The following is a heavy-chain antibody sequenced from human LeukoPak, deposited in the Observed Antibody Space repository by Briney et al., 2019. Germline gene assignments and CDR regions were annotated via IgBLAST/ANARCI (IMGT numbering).Heavy chain of an antibody. Sequence: GGSLRLSCAASGFTFSSNAMSWVRQAPGKGLEWVSGITARADSTYYADSVKGRVTISRDNSKNTLFLQLNSLRAEDAAVYYCAKTYMWSIDAFHIWGQGTMVTVSS. CDR3: AKTYMWSIDAFHI. D-gene: IGHD2-8*02. CDR2: ITARADST. V-gene: IGHV3-23*01. J-gene: IGHJ3*02. CDR1: GFTFSSNA.